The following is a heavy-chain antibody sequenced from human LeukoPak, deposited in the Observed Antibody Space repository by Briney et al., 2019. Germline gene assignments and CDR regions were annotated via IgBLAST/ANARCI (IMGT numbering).Heavy chain of an antibody. CDR3: ARDYDILTGENWFDP. D-gene: IGHD3-9*01. V-gene: IGHV4-38-2*02. CDR2: IYHSGST. Sequence: PSETLSLTCTVSGYSISSGYYWGWIRQPPGKGLEWIGSIYHSGSTYYNPSLKSRVTISVDTSKNQFSLKLSSVTAADTAVYYCARDYDILTGENWFDPWGQGTLVTVSS. J-gene: IGHJ5*02. CDR1: GYSISSGYY.